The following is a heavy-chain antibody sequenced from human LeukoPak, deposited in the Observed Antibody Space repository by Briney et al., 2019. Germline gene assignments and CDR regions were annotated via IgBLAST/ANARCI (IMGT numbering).Heavy chain of an antibody. CDR3: VSPRGFSYGYFDY. V-gene: IGHV4-39*01. J-gene: IGHJ4*02. CDR2: IYYSKNT. CDR1: GGSISSSSAY. D-gene: IGHD5-18*01. Sequence: SETLSLTCTVSGGSISSSSAYWGWIRQPPGKVLEWIGNIYYSKNTYYNPSLKSRVTISADTSKNQFSLTLGSVSGTDTAVYYCVSPRGFSYGYFDYWGQGTLVTVSS.